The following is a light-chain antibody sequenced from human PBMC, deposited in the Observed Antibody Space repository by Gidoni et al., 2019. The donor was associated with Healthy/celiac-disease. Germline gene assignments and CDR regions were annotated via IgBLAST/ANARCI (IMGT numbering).Light chain of an antibody. V-gene: IGKV1-39*01. CDR2: AAS. J-gene: IGKJ4*01. Sequence: EMQMTQAPSSLSASVGDRVTITCRASQSISSYLNWYQQKPGKAPKLLIYAASSLQSGVPSRVSGSGSGTDFTLTISSLQPEDFATYYCQQSSSTPLTFGGGTKVEIK. CDR1: QSISSY. CDR3: QQSSSTPLT.